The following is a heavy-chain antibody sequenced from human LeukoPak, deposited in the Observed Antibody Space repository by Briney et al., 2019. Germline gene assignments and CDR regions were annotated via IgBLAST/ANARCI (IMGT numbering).Heavy chain of an antibody. CDR3: ARDQERYCSSTSCYYYGMDV. D-gene: IGHD2-2*01. Sequence: SETLSLTCTVSGGSISSYYWSWIRQPPGKGLEWIGSIYYSGSTNYNPSLKSRVTISVDTSKNQFSLKLSSVTAADTAVYYCARDQERYCSSTSCYYYGMDVWGQGTTVTVSS. CDR2: IYYSGST. J-gene: IGHJ6*02. CDR1: GGSISSYY. V-gene: IGHV4-59*01.